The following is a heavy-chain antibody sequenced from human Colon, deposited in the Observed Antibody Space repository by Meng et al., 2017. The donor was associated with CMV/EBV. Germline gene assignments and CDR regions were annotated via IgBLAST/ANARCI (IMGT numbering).Heavy chain of an antibody. J-gene: IGHJ5*02. D-gene: IGHD1-1*01. CDR3: AKATSLAGTLGS. CDR2: IQYDSNNK. Sequence: GESLKISCAGSGFSFKNYAMHWVRQAPGKGLEWVAYIQYDSNNKWYGDSVRGRFTISRDNSKNTLYLETNSLRAEDTAIYYCAKATSLAGTLGSWGQGTLVTVSS. CDR1: GFSFKNYA. V-gene: IGHV3-30*02.